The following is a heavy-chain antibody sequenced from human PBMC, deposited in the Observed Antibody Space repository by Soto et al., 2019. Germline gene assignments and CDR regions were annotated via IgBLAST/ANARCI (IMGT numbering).Heavy chain of an antibody. J-gene: IGHJ5*02. V-gene: IGHV4-4*02. Sequence: QVQLQESGPGLVKPSGTLSLTCAVSSGSISSSNWWSWVRQPPGKGLEWIGEIYHSGSTNYNPSLKSRVTISVDKSKNQFSLKLSSVTAADTAVYYCARVEFYCSGGSRLGLFDPWGQGTLVTVSS. CDR2: IYHSGST. CDR3: ARVEFYCSGGSRLGLFDP. CDR1: SGSISSSNW. D-gene: IGHD2-15*01.